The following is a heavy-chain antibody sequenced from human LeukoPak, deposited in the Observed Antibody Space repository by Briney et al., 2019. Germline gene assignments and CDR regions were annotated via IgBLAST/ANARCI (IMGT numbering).Heavy chain of an antibody. D-gene: IGHD2-2*03. V-gene: IGHV3-23*01. CDR1: SMPFRSAT. J-gene: IGHJ4*02. CDR2: ISGSGGST. CDR3: AKVTVPSSLDMNLDY. Sequence: GGSLRLSCAATSMPFRSATMRLGAQASGEGVGGVSPISGSGGSTYYADSVKGRFTISRVNSKNTLYLQMKSLRAEDTALYYCAKVTVPSSLDMNLDYWGQGTLVTVSS.